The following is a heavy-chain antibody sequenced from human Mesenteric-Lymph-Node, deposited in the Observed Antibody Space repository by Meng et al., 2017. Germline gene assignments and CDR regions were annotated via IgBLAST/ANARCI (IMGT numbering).Heavy chain of an antibody. Sequence: GESLKISCAASGFTFSSYAMHWVRQAPGKGLEWVAVISYDGSNKYYADSVKGRFTISRDNSKNTLYLQMNSLRAEDTAVYYCAKEARLGELLTIDYWGQGTLVTVSS. V-gene: IGHV3-30*04. CDR1: GFTFSSYA. CDR2: ISYDGSNK. J-gene: IGHJ4*02. CDR3: AKEARLGELLTIDY. D-gene: IGHD3-10*01.